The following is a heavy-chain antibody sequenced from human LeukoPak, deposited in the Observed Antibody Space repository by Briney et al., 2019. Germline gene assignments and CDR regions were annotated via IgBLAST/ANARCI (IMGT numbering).Heavy chain of an antibody. CDR1: GFTFSSYE. D-gene: IGHD5-12*01. CDR3: ARARPSMWIDY. CDR2: ISSSGSTI. Sequence: GGSLRLSCAASGFTFSSYEMNWVRQAPGKGLEWVSYISSSGSTIYYADSVKGRFTISRDNAKNSLYLQMNSLRPEDTAVYYCARARPSMWIDYWGQGTLVTVSS. J-gene: IGHJ4*02. V-gene: IGHV3-48*03.